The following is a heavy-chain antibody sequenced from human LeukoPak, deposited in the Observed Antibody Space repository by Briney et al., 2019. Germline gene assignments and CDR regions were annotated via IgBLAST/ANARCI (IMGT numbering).Heavy chain of an antibody. J-gene: IGHJ4*02. D-gene: IGHD3-10*01. Sequence: GASVKVSYKASGYTFTRYGISWVRQAPGQGRERMGWISAYNGNTNYAQKLQGRVTITTDTSTSTAYMELRSLRSDDTAVYYCARRIRGVIDYWGQGTLVTVSS. CDR1: GYTFTRYG. CDR2: ISAYNGNT. CDR3: ARRIRGVIDY. V-gene: IGHV1-18*01.